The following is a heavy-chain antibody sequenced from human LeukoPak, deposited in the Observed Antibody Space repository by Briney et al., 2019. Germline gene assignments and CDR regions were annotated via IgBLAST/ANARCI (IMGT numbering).Heavy chain of an antibody. D-gene: IGHD3-22*01. CDR3: ARDPYYYDSSGYYKVIHAFDI. CDR1: GFTFNNHA. Sequence: PGGSLRLSCTASGFTFNNHAMNWVRQAPGKGLEWVSSISGSGTNTYYADFLKGRFTISRDNSKNTVYLQMDSLRAEDTAVYYCARDPYYYDSSGYYKVIHAFDIWGQGTMVTVSS. J-gene: IGHJ3*02. CDR2: ISGSGTNT. V-gene: IGHV3-23*01.